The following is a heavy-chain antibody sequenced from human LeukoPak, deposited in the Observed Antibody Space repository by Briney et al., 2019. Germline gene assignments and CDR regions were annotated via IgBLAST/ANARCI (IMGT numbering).Heavy chain of an antibody. Sequence: TASETLSLTCTVSGGSISSGGYYWSWIRQHPGKGLEWIGYIYYSGSTYYNPSLKSRVTISVDTSKNQFSLKLSSVTAADTAVYYCARAGSFLVATIALDYWGQGTLVTVSS. CDR3: ARAGSFLVATIALDY. CDR1: GGSISSGGYY. J-gene: IGHJ4*02. V-gene: IGHV4-31*03. D-gene: IGHD5-12*01. CDR2: IYYSGST.